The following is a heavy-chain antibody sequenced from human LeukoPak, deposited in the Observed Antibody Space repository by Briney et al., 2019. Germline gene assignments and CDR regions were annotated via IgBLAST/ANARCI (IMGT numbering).Heavy chain of an antibody. V-gene: IGHV4-4*02. Sequence: SETLSLTCAVSGGSISSSNWWSWVRQPPGKGLEWIGEIYHSGSTNYNPSLKSRVTMSVDTSKNQFSLKLSSVTAADTAVYYCAREHIVVVPAAISYYMDVWGKGTTVTVSS. CDR2: IYHSGST. J-gene: IGHJ6*03. CDR3: AREHIVVVPAAISYYMDV. D-gene: IGHD2-2*01. CDR1: GGSISSSNW.